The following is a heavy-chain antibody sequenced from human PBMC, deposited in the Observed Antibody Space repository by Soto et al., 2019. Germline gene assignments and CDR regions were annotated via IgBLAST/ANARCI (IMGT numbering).Heavy chain of an antibody. D-gene: IGHD4-17*01. CDR1: GGSISSGYYY. V-gene: IGHV4-61*01. J-gene: IGHJ4*02. CDR2: MYYGGST. Sequence: SETLSLTCTVSGGSISSGYYYWSWIRQPPGKGLEWISYMYYGGSTNYKSSLKSRVTISGDTSKNQFSLKLRSVTAADTAVYFCSRSTGYGDSYFYNWGQGAPVTVSS. CDR3: SRSTGYGDSYFYN.